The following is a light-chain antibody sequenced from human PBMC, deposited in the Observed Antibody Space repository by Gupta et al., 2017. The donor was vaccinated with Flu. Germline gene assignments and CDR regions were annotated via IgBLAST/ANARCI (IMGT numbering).Light chain of an antibody. CDR3: CSYAGSYTWV. CDR2: DVS. CDR1: SSDVGGYNY. J-gene: IGLJ3*02. Sequence: HSALTQPRSVSGSPGQSVTISCTVTSSDVGGYNYVSWYQQHPGKAPKLMIYDVSKRPSGVPGRFSGSKSGNTASLTISGLQAEDEADYYCCSYAGSYTWVFGGGTKLTVL. V-gene: IGLV2-11*01.